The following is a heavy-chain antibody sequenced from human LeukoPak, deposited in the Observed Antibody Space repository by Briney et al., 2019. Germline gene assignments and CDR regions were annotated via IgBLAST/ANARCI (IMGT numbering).Heavy chain of an antibody. J-gene: IGHJ4*02. V-gene: IGHV4-39*07. Sequence: PSETLSLTCTVSGGSISSSSYYWGWIRQPPGKGLEWIGSIYYSGSTYYNPSLKSRVTISVDTSKNQFSLKLSSVTAADTAVYYCARDIRYSYGYPDWGQGTLVTVSS. CDR3: ARDIRYSYGYPD. D-gene: IGHD5-18*01. CDR2: IYYSGST. CDR1: GGSISSSSYY.